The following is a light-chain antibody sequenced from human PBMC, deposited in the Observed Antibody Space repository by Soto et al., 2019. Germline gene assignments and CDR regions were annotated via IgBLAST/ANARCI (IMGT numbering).Light chain of an antibody. J-gene: IGKJ4*01. CDR2: ATS. V-gene: IGKV1-12*01. Sequence: DIQMTQSPSFVSASVGDRVTITCRASQDISSWLVWYQQKPGKAPKLLIHATSGLQSGVPSRFSSSGSGTDFTLTIRNLQSEDFATYYCHQANSFPLTFGGGTKVDIK. CDR3: HQANSFPLT. CDR1: QDISSW.